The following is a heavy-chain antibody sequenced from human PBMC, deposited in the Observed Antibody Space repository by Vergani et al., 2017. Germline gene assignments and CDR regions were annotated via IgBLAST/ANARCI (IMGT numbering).Heavy chain of an antibody. CDR3: ARRTTMVRGVLEIARYYFDG. CDR1: GGPLSSSSYY. V-gene: IGHV4-39*01. D-gene: IGHD3-10*01. Sequence: QLQLQESGPGLVKPSETLSLPCTVSGGPLSSSSYYWGWPRHPPGKGLEWIGSIYYSGSTDYNPSRKSRVTISVDTSKNQFSLKLSSVTAADTAVYYCARRTTMVRGVLEIARYYFDGWSEGTLVTVSS. J-gene: IGHJ4*02. CDR2: IYYSGST.